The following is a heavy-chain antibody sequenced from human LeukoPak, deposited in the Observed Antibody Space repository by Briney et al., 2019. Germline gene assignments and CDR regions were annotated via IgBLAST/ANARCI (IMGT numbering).Heavy chain of an antibody. CDR2: IWYDGSKK. Sequence: GRSLRLSCAASGFTFSSYGMHWVRQAPGKGLEWVAVIWYDGSKKYYADSVKGRFTISRDNSKNTLYLQMNSLRAEDTAVYYCARERSSWFDWGQGTLVTVSS. CDR1: GFTFSSYG. J-gene: IGHJ4*02. V-gene: IGHV3-33*08. D-gene: IGHD6-19*01. CDR3: ARERSSWFD.